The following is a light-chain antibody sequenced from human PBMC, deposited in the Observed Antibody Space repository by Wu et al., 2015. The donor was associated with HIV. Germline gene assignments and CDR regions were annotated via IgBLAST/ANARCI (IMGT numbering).Light chain of an antibody. CDR3: QQRRYWPLYT. CDR2: DTS. V-gene: IGKV3-11*01. CDR1: QSVDRY. Sequence: EIVLTQSPATLSLSPGERATVSCRASQSVDRYLAWYQLKPGQAPRLLIYDTSNRATGIPARFSGSGSGTDFTLTISSLEPEDFAVYYCQQRRYWPLYTFGQGTKL. J-gene: IGKJ2*01.